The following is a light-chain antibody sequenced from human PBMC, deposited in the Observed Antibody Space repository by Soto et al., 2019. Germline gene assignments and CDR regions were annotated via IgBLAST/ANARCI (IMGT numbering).Light chain of an antibody. V-gene: IGKV1-5*03. Sequence: DIHMTQSPSTLSGPVPDTVTSTWRAIQNISSRLAWYQGKPEKARRLQNYKALNLKSGVPSRFTSSEFGTEFTLTIAGLQPEDFATYYCLQLYSYPWTFGHGTTV. CDR3: LQLYSYPWT. CDR2: KAL. J-gene: IGKJ1*01. CDR1: QNISSR.